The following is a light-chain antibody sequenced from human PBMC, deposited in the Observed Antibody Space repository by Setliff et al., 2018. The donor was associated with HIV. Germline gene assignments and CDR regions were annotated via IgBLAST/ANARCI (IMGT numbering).Light chain of an antibody. Sequence: VVTQEPSFSVSPGGTVTLTCGLRSGSVSTGHFPSWYQQTPGQTPRMLIHSTNTRSSGVPDRFSGSILGNRAALTITGAQADDECDYYCVLYMGNGVSVFGGGTKVTVL. V-gene: IGLV8-61*01. CDR1: SGSVSTGHF. CDR2: STN. CDR3: VLYMGNGVSV. J-gene: IGLJ3*02.